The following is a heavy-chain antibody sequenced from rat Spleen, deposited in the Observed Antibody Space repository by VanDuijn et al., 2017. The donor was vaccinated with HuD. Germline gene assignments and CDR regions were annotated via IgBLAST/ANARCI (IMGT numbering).Heavy chain of an antibody. J-gene: IGHJ1*01. V-gene: IGHV2S54*01. CDR2: IWGNGNT. CDR3: PIEDWHFDF. CDR1: GFSLTDYS. Sequence: QVQMKESGPGLVQPSQTLSLTCTVSGFSLTDYSVPWVRQPPGKGLEWKGGIWGNGNTIYNSPIKSRLSISRDTSKILVFLTINSLQTEDTAIYYCPIEDWHFDFWGPGTMVTVSS.